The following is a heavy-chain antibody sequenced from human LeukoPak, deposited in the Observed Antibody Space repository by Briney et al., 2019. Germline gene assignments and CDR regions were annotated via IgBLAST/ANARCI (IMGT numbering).Heavy chain of an antibody. V-gene: IGHV1-69*04. CDR2: IIPILGIA. D-gene: IGHD3-10*01. J-gene: IGHJ4*02. CDR1: GGTFSSYA. Sequence: SVKVSCKASGGTFSSYAISWVRQAPGQGLEWMGRIIPILGIANYAQKFQGRVTITADKSTSTAYMELSSLRSEDTAVYYCAGTYYYGSGSYTPFDYWGQGTLVTVSS. CDR3: AGTYYYGSGSYTPFDY.